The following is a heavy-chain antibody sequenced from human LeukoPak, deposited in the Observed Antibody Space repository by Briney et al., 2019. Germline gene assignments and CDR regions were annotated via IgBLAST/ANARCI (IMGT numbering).Heavy chain of an antibody. D-gene: IGHD3-16*02. V-gene: IGHV1-69*06. J-gene: IGHJ4*02. CDR1: GGTFSSYA. CDR2: IIPIFGTA. Sequence: ASVKLSCKASGGTFSSYAISWVRQAPGQGLEWMGGIIPIFGTANYAQKFQGRVTITADKSTSTAYMELSSLRSEDTAVYYCASDHGTYDYVWGSYRYTDYWGQGTLVTVSS. CDR3: ASDHGTYDYVWGSYRYTDY.